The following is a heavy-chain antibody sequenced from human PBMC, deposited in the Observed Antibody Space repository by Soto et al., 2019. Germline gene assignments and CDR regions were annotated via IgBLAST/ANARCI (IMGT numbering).Heavy chain of an antibody. CDR1: GFSFNSYA. Sequence: VHLLESGGGLVQPGGSLRLSCAASGFSFNSYAMAWVRQAPGKGLEWVSVISARGGSSYFADSVKGRFTISRDNSKNVLSLEMNSLRAEDTAIYFCAKGSIEYSASVDNWGQGTLVLVSS. V-gene: IGHV3-23*01. CDR3: AKGSIEYSASVDN. J-gene: IGHJ4*02. CDR2: ISARGGSS. D-gene: IGHD5-12*01.